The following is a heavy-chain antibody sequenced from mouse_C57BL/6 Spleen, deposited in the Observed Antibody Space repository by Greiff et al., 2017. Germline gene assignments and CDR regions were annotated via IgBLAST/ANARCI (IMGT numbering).Heavy chain of an antibody. CDR3: TRGLTETNFDY. CDR2: IDPETGGT. Sequence: QVQLKQSGAELVRPGASVTLSCKASGYTFTDYEMHWVKQTPVHGLEWIGAIDPETGGTAYNQKFKGKAILTADKSSSTAYMELRSLTSEDSAVYYCTRGLTETNFDYWGQGTTLTVSS. J-gene: IGHJ2*01. CDR1: GYTFTDYE. D-gene: IGHD4-1*01. V-gene: IGHV1-15*01.